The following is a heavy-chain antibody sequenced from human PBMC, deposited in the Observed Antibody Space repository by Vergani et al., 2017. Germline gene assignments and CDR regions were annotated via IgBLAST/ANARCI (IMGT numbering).Heavy chain of an antibody. Sequence: QVQLVESGGGVVQRGGSLRLSCATSGFTLSNYDMQGIRQGPCKGLEFVAFIQFDGSNQYYADSVKGRFTLSRDFSKNTLYLQMNSLRTDDTATYYCAKHFSGWGIDYWGQGTQVIVSS. CDR1: GFTLSNYD. CDR2: IQFDGSNQ. D-gene: IGHD6-19*01. V-gene: IGHV3-30*02. CDR3: AKHFSGWGIDY. J-gene: IGHJ4*02.